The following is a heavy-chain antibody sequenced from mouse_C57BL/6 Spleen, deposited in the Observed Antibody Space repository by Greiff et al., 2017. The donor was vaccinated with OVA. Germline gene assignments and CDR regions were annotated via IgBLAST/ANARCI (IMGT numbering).Heavy chain of an antibody. Sequence: EVQGVESGGGLVQPKGSLKLSCAASGFSFNTYAMNWVRQAPGKGLEWVARIRSKSNNYATYYADSVKDRLTISRDDSESMLYLQMNILKTEDTAMYCCVRQGSSTYFDYWGQGTTLTVSS. V-gene: IGHV10-1*01. CDR2: IRSKSNNYAT. CDR3: VRQGSSTYFDY. J-gene: IGHJ2*01. CDR1: GFSFNTYA.